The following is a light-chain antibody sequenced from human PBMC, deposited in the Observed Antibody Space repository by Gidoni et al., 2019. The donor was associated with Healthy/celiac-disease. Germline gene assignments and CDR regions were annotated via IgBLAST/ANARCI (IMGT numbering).Light chain of an antibody. CDR2: LGS. CDR1: QSLLHSNGYNY. Sequence: DIVMTQSPLSLPVTPGEPDYISCRSSQSLLHSNGYNYLDWYLQKPGKFPQLLIYLGSNRASGVPDRFSCSGSGTDFTLKISRVEAEDVGVYYCMQALQTPRTFGQGTKVEIK. J-gene: IGKJ1*01. CDR3: MQALQTPRT. V-gene: IGKV2-28*01.